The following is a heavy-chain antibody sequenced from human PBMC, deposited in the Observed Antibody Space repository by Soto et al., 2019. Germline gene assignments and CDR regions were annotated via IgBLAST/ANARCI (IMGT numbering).Heavy chain of an antibody. Sequence: SGPTLVNPTQTLTLTCTFSGFSLTTSGLGVGWIRQPPGKALEWLGVIYWNDDRRYNPSLRSRLTLSKDTSKNQVFLTMTNMDPVDTATYYCGHRRQSFDYSGLDVWGQGTTVTVSS. D-gene: IGHD3-3*01. CDR3: GHRRQSFDYSGLDV. CDR2: IYWNDDR. CDR1: GFSLTTSGLG. J-gene: IGHJ6*02. V-gene: IGHV2-5*01.